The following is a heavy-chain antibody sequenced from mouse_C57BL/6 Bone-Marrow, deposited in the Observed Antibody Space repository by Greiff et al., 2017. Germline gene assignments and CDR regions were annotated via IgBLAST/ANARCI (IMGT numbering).Heavy chain of an antibody. V-gene: IGHV1-81*01. CDR2: IYPRSGNT. J-gene: IGHJ3*01. D-gene: IGHD2-1*01. CDR3: ATYGNFSWFAY. CDR1: GYTFTSYG. Sequence: QVQLQQSGAELARPGASVKLSCKASGYTFTSYGISWVKQRTGQGLEWIGEIYPRSGNTYYNEKFKGKATLTADKSSSTAYMELLSLTSEDSAVYVCATYGNFSWFAYWGQGTLVTVSA.